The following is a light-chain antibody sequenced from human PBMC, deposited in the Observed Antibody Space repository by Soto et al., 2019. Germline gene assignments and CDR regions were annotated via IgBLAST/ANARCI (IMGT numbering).Light chain of an antibody. V-gene: IGKV1-9*01. CDR2: GAS. Sequence: DIQMTQSPSSLSASVGDRVTITCRASQSISSWLAWYQQQPGKAPNLLIYGASTLQSGVPSRFSGSGSGTEFTLTISSLQPEDFATYYCQHLNSYPVTFGGGTKVDI. CDR3: QHLNSYPVT. J-gene: IGKJ4*01. CDR1: QSISSW.